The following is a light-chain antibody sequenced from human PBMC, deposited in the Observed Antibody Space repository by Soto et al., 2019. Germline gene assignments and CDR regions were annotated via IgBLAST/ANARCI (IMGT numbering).Light chain of an antibody. CDR1: QSVSSS. V-gene: IGKV3-15*01. CDR3: QQYYDRPRT. Sequence: EIVMTQSPATLSVSPGERATLSCRASQSVSSSLAWYQQKPGQSPRLLIYGSSTRTTGIPARFSGSVSGTEFTLTISSLQSEDSAVYYCQQYYDRPRTFGQGTKLEI. J-gene: IGKJ2*01. CDR2: GSS.